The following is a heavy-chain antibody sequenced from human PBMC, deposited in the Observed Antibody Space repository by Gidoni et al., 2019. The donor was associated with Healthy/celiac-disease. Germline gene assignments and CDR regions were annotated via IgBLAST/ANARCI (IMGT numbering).Heavy chain of an antibody. Sequence: EVQLVESGGGLVQPGGSLRLSCAASGFTFSSYSMNWVRQAPGKGLEWVSYISSSSSTICYADSVKGRFTISRDNAKNSLYLQMNSLRAEDTAVYYCARSHDFWSGYPLPDYWGQGTLVTVSS. D-gene: IGHD3-3*01. CDR1: GFTFSSYS. CDR2: ISSSSSTI. CDR3: ARSHDFWSGYPLPDY. V-gene: IGHV3-48*01. J-gene: IGHJ4*02.